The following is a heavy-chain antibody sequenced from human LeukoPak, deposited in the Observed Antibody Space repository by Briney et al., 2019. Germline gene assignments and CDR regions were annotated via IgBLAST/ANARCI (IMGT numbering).Heavy chain of an antibody. V-gene: IGHV3-30-3*01. J-gene: IGHJ4*02. CDR2: TSYDGYNR. CDR1: GFTFSNYA. D-gene: IGHD4-11*01. CDR3: ARDRRADMTTLTTFED. Sequence: PGGSLRLSCAASGFTFSNYAMNWVRQTPGKGLQWVAVTSYDGYNRFYADSVKGRFTISRDNFNNTIYLQINSLRVDDTAVYFCARDRRADMTTLTTFEDWGQGTLVTVS.